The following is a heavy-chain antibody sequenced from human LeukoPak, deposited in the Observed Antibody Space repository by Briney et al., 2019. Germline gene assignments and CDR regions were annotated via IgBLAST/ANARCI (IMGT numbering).Heavy chain of an antibody. CDR2: IYHSGST. CDR3: ARDDGGYGSGSYYNLFDP. D-gene: IGHD3-10*01. Sequence: SETLSLTCTVSGGSISSYYWSWIRQPPGKGLEWIGSIYHSGSTYYNPSLKSRVTISVDTSKNQFSLKLSSVTAADTAVYYCARDDGGYGSGSYYNLFDPWGQGTLATVSS. J-gene: IGHJ5*02. CDR1: GGSISSYY. V-gene: IGHV4-38-2*02.